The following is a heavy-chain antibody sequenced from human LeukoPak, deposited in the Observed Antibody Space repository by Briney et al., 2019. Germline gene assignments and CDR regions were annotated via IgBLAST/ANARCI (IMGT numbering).Heavy chain of an antibody. CDR2: TNYSGST. CDR1: GGSISSSSYY. Sequence: SETLSFTCTVSGGSISSSSYYWGWIRQPPGRGLGGIGGTNYSGSTYYNPSLKSRVTISVDTSKNQFSLKLSSVTAADTAVYYCARQANYYDSSGYYRIDYWGQGTLVTVSS. CDR3: ARQANYYDSSGYYRIDY. V-gene: IGHV4-39*01. D-gene: IGHD3-22*01. J-gene: IGHJ4*02.